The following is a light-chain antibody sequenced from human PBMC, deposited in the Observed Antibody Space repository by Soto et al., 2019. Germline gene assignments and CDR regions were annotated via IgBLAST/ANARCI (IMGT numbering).Light chain of an antibody. J-gene: IGKJ1*01. CDR1: QSLLHSNGYNY. Sequence: DIVMTQSPLSLPVTPGEPASISCRSSQSLLHSNGYNYLDWYLQKPGQSPQLLIDLGSNRASGVPDRFSGSGSGTDFTLKISRVEAEDVGVYYCMQALQAPVFGQGTKVEIK. CDR2: LGS. CDR3: MQALQAPV. V-gene: IGKV2-28*01.